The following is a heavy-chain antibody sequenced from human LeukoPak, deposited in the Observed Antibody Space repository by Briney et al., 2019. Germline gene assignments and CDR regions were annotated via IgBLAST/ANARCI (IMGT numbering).Heavy chain of an antibody. D-gene: IGHD6-6*01. CDR3: ARPQGAARPFNYYYMDV. CDR2: IYYSGST. J-gene: IGHJ6*03. V-gene: IGHV4-59*01. CDR1: GGSISSYY. Sequence: SETLSLTCTVSGGSISSYYWSWIRQPPGKGLEWIGYIYYSGSTYYNPSLKSRVTISVDTSKNQFSLKLSSVTAADTAVYYCARPQGAARPFNYYYMDVWGKGTTVTVSS.